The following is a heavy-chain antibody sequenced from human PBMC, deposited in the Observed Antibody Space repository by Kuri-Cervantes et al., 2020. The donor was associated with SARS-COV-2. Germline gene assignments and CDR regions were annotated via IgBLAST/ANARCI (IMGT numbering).Heavy chain of an antibody. CDR3: ARDPDTTDSYGFDY. Sequence: GESLKIFCAASGFTFSSYAMHWVRQAPGKGLEWVAVISYDGSNKYYADSVKGRLTISRDNSKNTLYLQMNSLRAEDTAVYYCARDPDTTDSYGFDYWVQGTLVTVSS. CDR2: ISYDGSNK. D-gene: IGHD5-18*01. J-gene: IGHJ4*02. V-gene: IGHV3-30*04. CDR1: GFTFSSYA.